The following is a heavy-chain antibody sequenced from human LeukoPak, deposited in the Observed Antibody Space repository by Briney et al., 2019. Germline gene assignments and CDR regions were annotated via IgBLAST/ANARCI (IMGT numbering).Heavy chain of an antibody. CDR2: IKSKTDGGTT. J-gene: IGHJ4*02. CDR3: TTEDKKYYFDY. CDR1: GFTFSNAW. Sequence: GGSLRLSWAASGFTFSNAWMSWVRQAPGKGLEWVGRIKSKTDGGTTDYAAPVKGRFTISRDDSKNTLYLQMNSLKTEDTAVYYCTTEDKKYYFDYWGQGTLVTVSS. V-gene: IGHV3-15*01.